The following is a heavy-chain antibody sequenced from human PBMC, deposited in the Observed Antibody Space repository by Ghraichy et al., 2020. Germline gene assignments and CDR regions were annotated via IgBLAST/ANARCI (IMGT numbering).Heavy chain of an antibody. V-gene: IGHV3-48*02. CDR1: GFTFSSYH. CDR2: ISSSSSPM. J-gene: IGHJ4*02. D-gene: IGHD1-7*01. Sequence: GGSLRLSCAASGFTFSSYHMNWVRQAPGKGLEWVSYISSSSSPMFYADSVKGRFTISRDNAKNSLYLHMNSLRDEDTAVYYCASDQINDWNYVFESWGQGTLVTVSS. CDR3: ASDQINDWNYVFES.